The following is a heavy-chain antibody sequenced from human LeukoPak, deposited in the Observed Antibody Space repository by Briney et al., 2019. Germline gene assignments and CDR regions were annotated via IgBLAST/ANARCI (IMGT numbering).Heavy chain of an antibody. Sequence: SETESLTCAVYGGSFSGYYWSWIRQPPGKGLEWIGEINHSGSTNYNSSLKSRVTISVDTSKNQFSLKLSSVTAADTAVYYCARRGKIAVATLWGQGTLVTVSS. CDR2: INHSGST. V-gene: IGHV4-34*01. CDR1: GGSFSGYY. J-gene: IGHJ4*02. CDR3: ARRGKIAVATL. D-gene: IGHD6-19*01.